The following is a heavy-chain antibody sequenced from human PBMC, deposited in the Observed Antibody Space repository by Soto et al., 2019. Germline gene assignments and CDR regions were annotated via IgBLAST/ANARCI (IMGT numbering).Heavy chain of an antibody. CDR1: GFTFSSYS. J-gene: IGHJ4*02. V-gene: IGHV3-21*01. CDR2: ISSSSSYI. CDR3: ARDKGTTVTTFDY. D-gene: IGHD4-4*01. Sequence: EVQLVESGGGLVKPGGSLRLSCAASGFTFSSYSMNWVRQAPGKGLEWVSSISSSSSYIYYADSVKGRVTISRDNAKNSLYLQMNSLRAEDTAVYYCARDKGTTVTTFDYWGQGTLVTVSS.